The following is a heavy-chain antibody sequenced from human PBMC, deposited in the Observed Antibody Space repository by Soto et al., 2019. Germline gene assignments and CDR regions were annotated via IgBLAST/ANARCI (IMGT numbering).Heavy chain of an antibody. CDR1: SGSISSSNW. Sequence: QVQLQESGPGLVEPSGTLSLTCAVSSGSISSSNWWRWVRQPPGKGLEWIGEIHHSGGTNYNPSLADRVSISSGDSRNHCCLLLRFVVAAEAAGYYCSSRYGLRLRGWSTSYYYYAYVDVWGKGTAVSVSS. D-gene: IGHD5-18*01. CDR2: IHHSGGT. V-gene: IGHV4-4*02. CDR3: SSRYGLRLRGWSTSYYYYAYVDV. J-gene: IGHJ6*03.